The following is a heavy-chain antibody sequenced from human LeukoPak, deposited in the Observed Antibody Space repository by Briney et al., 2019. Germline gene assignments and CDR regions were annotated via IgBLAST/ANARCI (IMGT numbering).Heavy chain of an antibody. V-gene: IGHV3-21*01. CDR3: ARDPGVGLLWFGELSPFDY. CDR1: GFTFSSYS. CDR2: ISSSSSYI. D-gene: IGHD3-10*01. J-gene: IGHJ4*02. Sequence: SGGSLRLSCAASGFTFSSYSMNWVRQAPGKGLEWVSSISSSSSYIYYADSVKGRFTISRDNAKNSLYLQMNSLRAEDTAVYYCARDPGVGLLWFGELSPFDYRGQGTLVTVSS.